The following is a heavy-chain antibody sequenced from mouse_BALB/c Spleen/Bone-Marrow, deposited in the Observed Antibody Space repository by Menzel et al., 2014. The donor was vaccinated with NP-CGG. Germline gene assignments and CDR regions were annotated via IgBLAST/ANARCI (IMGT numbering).Heavy chain of an antibody. J-gene: IGHJ3*01. CDR1: GYSFTGYF. V-gene: IGHV1-20*02. CDR2: INPYNGDT. CDR3: ARLGDYDGFAY. Sequence: EVQLQQSGPELVKPGASVKISCKASGYSFTGYFMNWVMQSHGKSLEWIGRINPYNGDTFYNQKFKGKATLTVDKSSSTAHMELRSLASEDSAVYYCARLGDYDGFAYWGQGTLVTVSA. D-gene: IGHD2-4*01.